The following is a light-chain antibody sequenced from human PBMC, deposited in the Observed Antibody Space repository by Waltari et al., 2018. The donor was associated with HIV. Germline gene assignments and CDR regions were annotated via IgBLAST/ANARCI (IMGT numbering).Light chain of an antibody. J-gene: IGLJ3*02. CDR3: CSYAGSSTLK. V-gene: IGLV2-23*02. CDR1: SSDVGSYNL. Sequence: QSALTQPASVSGSPGQSITISCTAPSSDVGSYNLVSWYQQHPGKAPKLMIYEVSKRPSGVSNRFSGSKSGNTASLTISGLQAEDEADYYCCSYAGSSTLKFGGGTKLTVL. CDR2: EVS.